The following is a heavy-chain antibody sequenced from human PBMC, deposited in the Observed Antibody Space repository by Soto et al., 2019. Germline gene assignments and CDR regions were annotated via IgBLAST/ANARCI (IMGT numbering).Heavy chain of an antibody. V-gene: IGHV4-39*01. CDR2: IYYSGST. D-gene: IGHD1-26*01. Sequence: QLQLQESGPGVVKPSETLSLTCTVSGGSISITGYYWGWIRQPPGKGLEWIGSIYYSGSTYYNPSLKIRVAISVDTSKNQFSLHLSSVTAADTAVYYCARYSEDSADGVPLKTFDYWGQGTLVTVSS. CDR3: ARYSEDSADGVPLKTFDY. J-gene: IGHJ4*02. CDR1: GGSISITGYY.